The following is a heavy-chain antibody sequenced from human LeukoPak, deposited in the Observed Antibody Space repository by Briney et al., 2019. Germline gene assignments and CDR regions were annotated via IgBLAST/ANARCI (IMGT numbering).Heavy chain of an antibody. J-gene: IGHJ4*02. Sequence: EASVKVSCKASGYTFTGYYMHWVRQAPGQGLEGMGWINPNSGGTNYAQQFQGRVTMTRDTSISTAYMELSRLRSDDTAVYYCARVEETATSYWGQGTLVTVSS. V-gene: IGHV1-2*02. CDR1: GYTFTGYY. CDR2: INPNSGGT. CDR3: ARVEETATSY.